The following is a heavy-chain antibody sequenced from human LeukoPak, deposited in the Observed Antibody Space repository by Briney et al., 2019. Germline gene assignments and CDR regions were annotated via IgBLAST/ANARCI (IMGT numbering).Heavy chain of an antibody. J-gene: IGHJ6*03. V-gene: IGHV3-48*04. CDR2: ISSSSTI. CDR1: GFTFSSYS. Sequence: GGSLRLSCAASGFTFSSYSMNRVRQAPGKGLEWVSYISSSSTIYYADSVKGRFTISRDNAKNSLYLQMNSLRADDTAVYYCARFAAGGSYYYYMDVWGKGTTVTVSS. CDR3: ARFAAGGSYYYYMDV. D-gene: IGHD6-25*01.